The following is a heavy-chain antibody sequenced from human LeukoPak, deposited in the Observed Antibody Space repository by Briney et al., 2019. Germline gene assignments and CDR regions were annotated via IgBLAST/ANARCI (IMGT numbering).Heavy chain of an antibody. CDR3: ARDPGRVSHWFDP. CDR2: ISSRSSYI. D-gene: IGHD6-13*01. Sequence: GGSLRLSCAASGFTFSEYNMNWVRQAPGKGLEWVSFISSRSSYIYYGDSVKGRFTNSRDNAKNSLYLQMNSLRAEDTAVYYCARDPGRVSHWFDPWGQGTLVTVSS. J-gene: IGHJ5*02. CDR1: GFTFSEYN. V-gene: IGHV3-21*01.